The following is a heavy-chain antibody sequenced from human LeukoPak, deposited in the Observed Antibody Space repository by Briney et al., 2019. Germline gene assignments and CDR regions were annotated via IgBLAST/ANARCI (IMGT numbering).Heavy chain of an antibody. J-gene: IGHJ4*02. D-gene: IGHD3-10*01. Sequence: GGSLRLSCAASGFTFRDYWMHWVRQAPEKGLMWVSHIDSDATSTYYTDSVKGRFTISRDNAKNTVYLQMNSLRAEDTAIYYCARESQYGLRSYSYWGQGTLVTVSS. CDR2: IDSDATST. CDR1: GFTFRDYW. CDR3: ARESQYGLRSYSY. V-gene: IGHV3-74*01.